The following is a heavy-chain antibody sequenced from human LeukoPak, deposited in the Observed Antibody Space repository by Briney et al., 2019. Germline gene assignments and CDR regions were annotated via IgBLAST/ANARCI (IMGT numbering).Heavy chain of an antibody. CDR1: GFTFSSYA. Sequence: GGSLRLSCAASGFTFSSYAMSWVCQAPGKGLEWVSAISGSGGSTYYADSVKGRFTISRDNSKNTLYLQMNSLRAEDTAVYYCAKDLAAVAARFTTNWFDPWGQGTLVTVSS. J-gene: IGHJ5*02. CDR3: AKDLAAVAARFTTNWFDP. CDR2: ISGSGGST. V-gene: IGHV3-23*01. D-gene: IGHD6-6*01.